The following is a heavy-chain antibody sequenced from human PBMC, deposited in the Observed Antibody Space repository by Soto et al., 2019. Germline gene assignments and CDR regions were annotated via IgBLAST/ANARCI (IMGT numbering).Heavy chain of an antibody. CDR1: GFTFSNYG. J-gene: IGHJ4*02. V-gene: IGHV3-30*18. D-gene: IGHD1-26*01. CDR3: AKARVRIVGANSFDY. Sequence: PGGSLRLSCVGSGFTFSNYGMHWVRQPPGKGLDLVALISDDGDMSYYADSVRGRLIISRDNSKDTLYLQMISLGPDDTSVYFCAKARVRIVGANSFDYWGQGTPVTVSS. CDR2: ISDDGDMS.